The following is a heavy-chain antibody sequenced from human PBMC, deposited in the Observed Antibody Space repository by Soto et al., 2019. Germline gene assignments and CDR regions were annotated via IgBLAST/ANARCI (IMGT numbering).Heavy chain of an antibody. CDR1: GGSISSSSYY. CDR2: IYYSGST. V-gene: IGHV4-39*01. CDR3: ARWFEEMATTGGFDY. D-gene: IGHD3-10*01. J-gene: IGHJ4*02. Sequence: SETLSLTCTVSGGSISSSSYYWGWIRQPPGKGLEWIGSIYYSGSTYYNPSLKSRVTISVDTSKNQFSLKLSSVTAADTAVYYCARWFEEMATTGGFDYWGQGTLVTVSS.